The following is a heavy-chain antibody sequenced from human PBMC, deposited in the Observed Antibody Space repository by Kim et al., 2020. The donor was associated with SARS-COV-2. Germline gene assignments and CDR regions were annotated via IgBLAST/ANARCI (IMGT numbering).Heavy chain of an antibody. V-gene: IGHV3-30*04. J-gene: IGHJ6*03. CDR3: ARDGLRGVVWGKRGISYMDV. CDR2: ISYDGSNK. Sequence: GGSLRLSCAASGFTFSSYAMHWVRQAPGKGLEWVAVISYDGSNKYYADSVKGRFTISRDNSKNTLYLQMNSLRAEDTAVYYCARDGLRGVVWGKRGISYMDVWGEGTTVTVSS. CDR1: GFTFSSYA. D-gene: IGHD3-10*01.